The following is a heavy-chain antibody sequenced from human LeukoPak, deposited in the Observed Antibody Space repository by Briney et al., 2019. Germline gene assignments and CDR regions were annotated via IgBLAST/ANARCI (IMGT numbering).Heavy chain of an antibody. Sequence: GGSLRLSCAASGFTVSSNYMSWVRQAPGKGLEWISVIFNDGLTYYADSVKGRFTISRDTSKNTLYLQMNSLTADDTAVFYCARVNSGDFDYWGQGTLVTVSS. J-gene: IGHJ4*02. D-gene: IGHD1-26*01. CDR2: IFNDGLT. CDR1: GFTVSSNY. V-gene: IGHV3-53*01. CDR3: ARVNSGDFDY.